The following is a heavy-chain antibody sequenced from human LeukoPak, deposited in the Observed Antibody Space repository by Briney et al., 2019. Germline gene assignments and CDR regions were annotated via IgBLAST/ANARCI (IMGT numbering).Heavy chain of an antibody. Sequence: TGGSLRLSCAASGFTFSSYAMSWVRQAPGKGLEWVSAISGSGGTTYYADSVKGRFTISRDNSKNTLFLQMNSLRGEDTAVYYCAKDPSNYGSGFMDVWGKGTTVTVSS. D-gene: IGHD3-10*01. J-gene: IGHJ6*03. CDR2: ISGSGGTT. CDR1: GFTFSSYA. V-gene: IGHV3-23*01. CDR3: AKDPSNYGSGFMDV.